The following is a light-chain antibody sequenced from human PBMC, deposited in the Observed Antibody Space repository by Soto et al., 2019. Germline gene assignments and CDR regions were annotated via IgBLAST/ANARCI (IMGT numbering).Light chain of an antibody. J-gene: IGLJ3*02. Sequence: QAVVSQPPSASGTPGQRVTISCSGSSSNIGRNVVYWYQQFPGTAPKLLIHNDNRRPSGVPDRVSGSKSGTSASLAISGLQSEDEANYYCAAWDNSLKGWVFGGGTKLTVL. CDR2: NDN. CDR1: SSNIGRNV. V-gene: IGLV1-44*01. CDR3: AAWDNSLKGWV.